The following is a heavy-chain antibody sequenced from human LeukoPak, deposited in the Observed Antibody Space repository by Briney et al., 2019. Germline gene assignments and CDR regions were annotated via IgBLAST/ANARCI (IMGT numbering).Heavy chain of an antibody. Sequence: GGSLRLSCAASGITFSSYTMNWVRQAPGKGLEWVSFISTSSSYTYYADSVKGRFTISRDNARNSLYLQMNSLRAEDTAVYYCAKSPVHRSSPYNFDYWGQGTLVTVSS. CDR3: AKSPVHRSSPYNFDY. J-gene: IGHJ4*02. CDR1: GITFSSYT. CDR2: ISTSSSYT. D-gene: IGHD6-13*01. V-gene: IGHV3-21*01.